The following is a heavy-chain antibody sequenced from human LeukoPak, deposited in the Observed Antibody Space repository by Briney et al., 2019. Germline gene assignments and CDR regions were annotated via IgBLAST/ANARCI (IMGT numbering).Heavy chain of an antibody. D-gene: IGHD3-22*01. CDR2: INHSGTT. V-gene: IGHV4-34*01. Sequence: SETLSLTCAVYGGSFSGYSWTWIRQPPGKGLEWIGEINHSGTTDYNPSLQSRVTISLDTSKNQFSLKVTSVTAADTAVYYCARHDSSGPYNALDIWGQGTMVTVSS. J-gene: IGHJ3*02. CDR3: ARHDSSGPYNALDI. CDR1: GGSFSGYS.